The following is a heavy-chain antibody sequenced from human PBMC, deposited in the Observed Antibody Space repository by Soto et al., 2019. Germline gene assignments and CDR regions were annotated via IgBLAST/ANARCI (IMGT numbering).Heavy chain of an antibody. J-gene: IGHJ4*02. V-gene: IGHV4-34*01. CDR2: INHSGST. D-gene: IGHD2-2*01. CDR1: GGSFSGYY. Sequence: SETLSLTCAVYGGSFSGYYWSWIRQPPGKGLEWIGEINHSGSTNYNPSLKSRVTISVDTSKNQFSLKLSSVTAADTAVYYCARGGYCSSTSCYVSFDYWGQGTLVTVSS. CDR3: ARGGYCSSTSCYVSFDY.